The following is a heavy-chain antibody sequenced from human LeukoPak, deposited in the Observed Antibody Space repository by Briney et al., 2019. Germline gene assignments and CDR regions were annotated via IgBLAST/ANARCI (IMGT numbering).Heavy chain of an antibody. CDR3: ARSLEGPDIEVVPAAIRGDSYYYYMDV. J-gene: IGHJ6*03. CDR1: GGTFSSYA. Sequence: ASVKVSCKASGGTFSSYAISWVRQAPGQGLEWMGGIIPIFGTANYAQKFQGRVTITTDESTSTAYMELSSLRSEDTAVYYCARSLEGPDIEVVPAAIRGDSYYYYMDVWGKGTTVTVSS. V-gene: IGHV1-69*05. D-gene: IGHD2-2*02. CDR2: IIPIFGTA.